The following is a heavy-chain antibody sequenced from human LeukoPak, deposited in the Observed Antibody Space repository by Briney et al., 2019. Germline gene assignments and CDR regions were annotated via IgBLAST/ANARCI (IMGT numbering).Heavy chain of an antibody. CDR2: IYTSGST. CDR3: ARDWYSSSPKGYYYYYMDV. V-gene: IGHV4-4*07. D-gene: IGHD6-6*01. J-gene: IGHJ6*03. CDR1: GGSISSYY. Sequence: SETLSLTCTVSGGSISSYYWSWIRQPAGKGLEWIGRIYTSGSTNYNPSLKSRVTMSVDTSKNQFSLKLSSVTAADTAVYYCARDWYSSSPKGYYYYYMDVWGKGTTVTVSS.